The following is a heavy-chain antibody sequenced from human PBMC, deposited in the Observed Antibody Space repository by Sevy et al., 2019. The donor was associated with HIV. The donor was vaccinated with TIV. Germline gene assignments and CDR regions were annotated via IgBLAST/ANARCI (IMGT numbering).Heavy chain of an antibody. CDR1: GFIFRTYW. Sequence: GGSLRLSCTGTGFIFRTYWMTWVRQAPGKGLEWVSSISSSSSYIYYADSVKGRFTISRDNAKNSLYLQMNSLRAEDTAVYYCARDDSRGYWFDYWGQGTLVTVSS. CDR3: ARDDSRGYWFDY. J-gene: IGHJ4*02. V-gene: IGHV3-21*01. D-gene: IGHD2-8*02. CDR2: ISSSSSYI.